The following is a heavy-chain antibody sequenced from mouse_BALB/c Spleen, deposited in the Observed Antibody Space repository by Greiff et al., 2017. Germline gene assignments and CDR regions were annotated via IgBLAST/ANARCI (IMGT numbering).Heavy chain of an antibody. CDR2: ISYSGST. CDR3: ARRGYYPWFAY. D-gene: IGHD1-1*01. Sequence: DVKLQESGPGLVKPSQSLSLTCTVTGYSITSDYAWNWIRQFPGNKLEWMGYISYSGSTSYNPSLKSRISITRDTSKNQFFLQLNSVTTEDTATYYFARRGYYPWFAYWGQGTLVTVSA. J-gene: IGHJ3*01. V-gene: IGHV3-2*02. CDR1: GYSITSDYA.